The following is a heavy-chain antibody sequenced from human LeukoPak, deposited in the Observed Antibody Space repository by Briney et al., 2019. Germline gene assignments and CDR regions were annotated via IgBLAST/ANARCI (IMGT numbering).Heavy chain of an antibody. CDR3: ARDHYYDSSGYYRPFDI. Sequence: SETLSLTCTVSGDSISVYYWSWIRQPPGKGLEWIGNIYYSGSTNYNPSLKSRVAISVDTSKNQFSLKLSSVTAADTAVYYCARDHYYDSSGYYRPFDIWGQGTMVTVSS. J-gene: IGHJ3*02. CDR2: IYYSGST. V-gene: IGHV4-59*01. CDR1: GDSISVYY. D-gene: IGHD3-22*01.